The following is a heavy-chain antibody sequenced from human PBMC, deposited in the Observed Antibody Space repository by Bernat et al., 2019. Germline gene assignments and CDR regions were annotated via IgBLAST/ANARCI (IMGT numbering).Heavy chain of an antibody. CDR1: GFTFSSYA. CDR2: IKSKTDGGAT. V-gene: IGHV3-15*01. D-gene: IGHD5-12*01. J-gene: IGHJ4*02. CDR3: TTGDGYDGFFDY. Sequence: VQLVESGGGVVQPGRSLRLSCAASGFTFSSYAMHWVRQAPGKGLEWVGRIKSKTDGGATDYAAPVKGRFTISRDDSKNTLYLQMNSLKTEDTAVYYCTTGDGYDGFFDYWGQGTLVTVSS.